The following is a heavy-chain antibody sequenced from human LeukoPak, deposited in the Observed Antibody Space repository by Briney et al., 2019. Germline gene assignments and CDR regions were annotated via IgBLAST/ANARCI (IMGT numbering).Heavy chain of an antibody. V-gene: IGHV3-7*01. CDR3: GRDRDYYAIDY. CDR2: IGKDGSGK. CDR1: GFTFSSFW. Sequence: GGSLRLSCAASGFTFSSFWMGWVRQAPGKGLEWVANIGKDGSGKNYVDSVKGRFTISRDNAKNSLYLQMNSLRAEDTAVYYCGRDRDYYAIDYWGQGTLVTVSS. J-gene: IGHJ4*02. D-gene: IGHD3-22*01.